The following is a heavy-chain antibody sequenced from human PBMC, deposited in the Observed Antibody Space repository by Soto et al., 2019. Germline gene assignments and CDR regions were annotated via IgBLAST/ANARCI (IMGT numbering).Heavy chain of an antibody. CDR2: IYYSGST. J-gene: IGHJ4*02. CDR3: ARRRRSRLGAAPDVDIVATRTSTNLDY. CDR1: GGSISSSSYY. D-gene: IGHD5-12*01. Sequence: SETLSLTCTVSGGSISSSSYYWGWIRQPPGKGLEWIGSIYYSGSTYYNPSLKSRVTISVVTSKNQFSLKLGSVTAAETAVYFSARRRRSRLGAAPDVDIVATRTSTNLDYWGQGTLVTVSS. V-gene: IGHV4-39*01.